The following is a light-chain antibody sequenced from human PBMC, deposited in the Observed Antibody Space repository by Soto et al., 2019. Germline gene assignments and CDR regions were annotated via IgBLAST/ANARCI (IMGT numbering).Light chain of an antibody. V-gene: IGKV1-5*01. CDR2: DVS. J-gene: IGKJ1*01. Sequence: DIQMTQSPSTLSASIGDRVTITCRASQNVSHWLAWYRQKPGKAPNLLIYDVSSSESGVLSRISGSGSGTEFTLTVSSLQPADFATYFCQQYYGCPWTFGQGTKVEIK. CDR1: QNVSHW. CDR3: QQYYGCPWT.